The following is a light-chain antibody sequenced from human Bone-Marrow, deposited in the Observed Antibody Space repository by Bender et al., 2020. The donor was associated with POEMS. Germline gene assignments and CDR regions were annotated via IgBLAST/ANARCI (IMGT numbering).Light chain of an antibody. CDR2: FDS. Sequence: SYVLTQPPSVSVAPGKTAIITCGGNNIGTKNVNWYQQRPDQAPVSVIYFDSDRPSGIPERFSGSNSGDTATLTISRVEAGDEADYYCQVWDRDSDHYVFGTGTTVTVL. CDR1: NIGTKN. V-gene: IGLV3-21*04. J-gene: IGLJ1*01. CDR3: QVWDRDSDHYV.